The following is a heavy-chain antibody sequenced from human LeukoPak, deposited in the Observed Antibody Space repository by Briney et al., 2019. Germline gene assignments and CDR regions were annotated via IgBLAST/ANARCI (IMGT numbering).Heavy chain of an antibody. V-gene: IGHV1-46*01. CDR1: GYTFTSYY. CDR3: AREGAAYCGGDCSFDY. J-gene: IGHJ4*02. D-gene: IGHD2-21*02. Sequence: ASVKVSCKASGYTFTSYYMHWVRQAPGQGLEWMGIINPSGGSTSYAQKFQGRVTMTRDMSTSTVYMELSSLRSEDTAVYYCAREGAAYCGGDCSFDYWGQGTLVTVSS. CDR2: INPSGGST.